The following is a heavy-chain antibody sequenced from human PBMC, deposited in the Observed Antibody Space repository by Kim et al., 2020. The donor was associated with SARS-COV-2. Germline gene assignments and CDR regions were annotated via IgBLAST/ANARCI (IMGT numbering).Heavy chain of an antibody. CDR2: ISGSGGST. D-gene: IGHD1-26*01. CDR1: GFTFSSYA. CDR3: ARDGSLSSGSYQDFFDY. Sequence: GGSLRLSCAASGFTFSSYAMSWVRQAPGKGLEWVSIISGSGGSTYYADSVKGRFTISRDNSKNRLYLQMNSLRAEDTAVYYCARDGSLSSGSYQDFFDYWGQGTLVTVSS. V-gene: IGHV3-23*01. J-gene: IGHJ4*02.